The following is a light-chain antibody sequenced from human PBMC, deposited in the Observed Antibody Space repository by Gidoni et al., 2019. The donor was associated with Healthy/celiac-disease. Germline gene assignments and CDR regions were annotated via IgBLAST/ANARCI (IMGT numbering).Light chain of an antibody. V-gene: IGLV3-1*01. CDR1: KLGDKY. J-gene: IGLJ2*01. Sequence: SYELTQPPSVSVSPGQTASITCSGDKLGDKYACWYQQTPGQSPVLVIYQDSKQPSGIPERFSGSNSGNTATLTISGTQAMDEADYYCQAWDSSTVVFGGGTKLTVL. CDR2: QDS. CDR3: QAWDSSTVV.